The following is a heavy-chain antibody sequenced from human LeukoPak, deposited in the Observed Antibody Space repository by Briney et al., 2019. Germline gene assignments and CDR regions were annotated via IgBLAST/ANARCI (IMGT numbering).Heavy chain of an antibody. CDR1: GFTFSSYG. D-gene: IGHD1-26*01. V-gene: IGHV3-48*01. CDR2: ISSSSSTI. Sequence: PGRSLRLSCAASGFTFSSYGMHWVRQAPGKGLEWVSYISSSSSTIYYADSVKGRFTISRDNAKSSLYLQMNSLRAEDTAVYYCARDGAYYYYMDVRGKGTTVTVSS. CDR3: ARDGAYYYYMDV. J-gene: IGHJ6*03.